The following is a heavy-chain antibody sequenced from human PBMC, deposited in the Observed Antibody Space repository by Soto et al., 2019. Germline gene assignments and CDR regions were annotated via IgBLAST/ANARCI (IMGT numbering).Heavy chain of an antibody. Sequence: QVQLQESGPGLVKPSQTLSLTCTVSGGSISTVDYWWSWIRQSPDMGLEWIGHIYDGGRTYNNLSLASRVTMSADTSKSQLSLTLSSVSAADTAVYYCARGPSGDKVDSWGQGTLVTVSS. CDR2: IYDGGRT. J-gene: IGHJ4*02. D-gene: IGHD7-27*01. V-gene: IGHV4-30-4*01. CDR1: GGSISTVDYW. CDR3: ARGPSGDKVDS.